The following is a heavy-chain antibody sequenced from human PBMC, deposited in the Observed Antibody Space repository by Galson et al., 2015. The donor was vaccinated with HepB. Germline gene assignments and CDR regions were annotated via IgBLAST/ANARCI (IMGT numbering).Heavy chain of an antibody. Sequence: PALVKPTQTLTLTCTFSGFSLSTSGMCVSWIRQPPGKALEWLALIDWDDDKYYSTSLKTRLTISKDTSKNQVVLTMTNMDPVDTATYYCARLPRGLRWPLFDYWGQGTLVTVSS. CDR3: ARLPRGLRWPLFDY. J-gene: IGHJ4*02. D-gene: IGHD4-23*01. CDR1: GFSLSTSGMC. CDR2: IDWDDDK. V-gene: IGHV2-70*01.